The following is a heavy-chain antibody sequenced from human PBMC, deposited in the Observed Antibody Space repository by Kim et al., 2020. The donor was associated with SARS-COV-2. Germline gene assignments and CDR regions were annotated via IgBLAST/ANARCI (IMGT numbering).Heavy chain of an antibody. CDR3: AKDYPQMTTVTIGYAFDI. D-gene: IGHD4-17*01. CDR1: GFTFSSYG. V-gene: IGHV3-30*18. J-gene: IGHJ3*02. CDR2: ISYDGSNK. Sequence: GGSLRLSCAASGFTFSSYGMHWVRQAPGKGLEWVAVISYDGSNKYYADSVKGRFTISRDNSKNTLYLQMNSLRAEDTAVYYCAKDYPQMTTVTIGYAFDIWGQGTMVTVSS.